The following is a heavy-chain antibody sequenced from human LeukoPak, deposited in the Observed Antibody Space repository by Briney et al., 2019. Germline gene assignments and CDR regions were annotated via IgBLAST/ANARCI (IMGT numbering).Heavy chain of an antibody. Sequence: GGSLRLSFAASGFTFDDYAMHWVRQAPGKGLEWVSGISWNSGSIGYSDSVKGRFTISRDNAKNSLYLQMNSLRAEDTAVYYCASELTGDPVDYWGQGTLVTVSS. D-gene: IGHD7-27*01. CDR2: ISWNSGSI. J-gene: IGHJ4*02. V-gene: IGHV3-9*01. CDR3: ASELTGDPVDY. CDR1: GFTFDDYA.